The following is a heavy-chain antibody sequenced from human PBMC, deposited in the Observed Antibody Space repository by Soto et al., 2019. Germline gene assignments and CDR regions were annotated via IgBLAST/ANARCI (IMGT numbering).Heavy chain of an antibody. D-gene: IGHD6-19*01. CDR2: IVVGSGNT. CDR1: GFTFTSSA. J-gene: IGHJ6*02. V-gene: IGHV1-58*01. Sequence: QMQLVQSGPEVKKPGTSVKVSCKASGFTFTSSAVQWVRQARGQRLEWIGWIVVGSGNTNYAQKFQERVIITRDMSTSTAYMELSSLRSEDTAVYYCAANEAVAGFYYYYGMDVWGQGTTVTVSS. CDR3: AANEAVAGFYYYYGMDV.